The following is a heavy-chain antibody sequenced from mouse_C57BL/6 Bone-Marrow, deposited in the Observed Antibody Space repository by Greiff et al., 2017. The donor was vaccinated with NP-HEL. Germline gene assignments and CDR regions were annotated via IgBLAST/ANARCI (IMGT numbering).Heavy chain of an antibody. CDR2: IDPENGDT. Sequence: EVKLQQSGAELVRPGASVKLSCTASGFNIKDDYMHWVKQRPEQGLEWIGWIDPENGDTEYASKFQGKATITADTSSNTAYLQLSSLTSEDTAVYYCTTYILSSYYAMDYWGQGTSVTVSS. CDR1: GFNIKDDY. V-gene: IGHV14-4*01. D-gene: IGHD1-1*01. J-gene: IGHJ4*01. CDR3: TTYILSSYYAMDY.